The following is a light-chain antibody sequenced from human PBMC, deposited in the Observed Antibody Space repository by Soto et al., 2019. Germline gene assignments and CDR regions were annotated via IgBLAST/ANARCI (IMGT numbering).Light chain of an antibody. J-gene: IGLJ1*01. CDR3: CSYAGSYTLSV. Sequence: QSVLTQPRSVSGSPGQSVTISCTGTSSDVGGYNYVSWYLQHPGKAPKLMIYDVSKRPSGVPDRFSGSKSGNTASLTISGLQAEDVADYYCCSYAGSYTLSVFGTGTRVTV. CDR1: SSDVGGYNY. CDR2: DVS. V-gene: IGLV2-11*01.